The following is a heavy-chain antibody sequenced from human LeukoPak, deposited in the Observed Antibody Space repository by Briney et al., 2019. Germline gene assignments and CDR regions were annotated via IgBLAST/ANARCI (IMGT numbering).Heavy chain of an antibody. D-gene: IGHD3-22*01. CDR3: VKDLSYESSGSVPDY. V-gene: IGHV3-43*01. Sequence: GGSLRLSCAASGFIFEDYTMHWVRQAPGKTLEWVSLISWDGTTYHADSVKGRFTISRDNSKNSLYLQMDTLRSEDTAFYYCVKDLSYESSGSVPDYWGQGTLVTVSS. J-gene: IGHJ4*02. CDR1: GFIFEDYT. CDR2: ISWDGTT.